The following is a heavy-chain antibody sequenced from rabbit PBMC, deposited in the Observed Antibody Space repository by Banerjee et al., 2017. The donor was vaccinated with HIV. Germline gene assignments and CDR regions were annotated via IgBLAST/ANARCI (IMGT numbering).Heavy chain of an antibody. D-gene: IGHD4-1*01. CDR3: ARDLAGVIGWNFSL. Sequence: QSLEESGGDLVKPGASLTLTCTASGFSFSTSYYMCWVRQAPGKGLEWIGCIYAGSDRATYYATWAKGRFTLSTTSSTTVTLQMTSLTAADTATYFCARDLAGVIGWNFSLWGPGTLVTVS. CDR2: IYAGSDRAT. J-gene: IGHJ4*01. CDR1: GFSFSTSYY. V-gene: IGHV1S40*01.